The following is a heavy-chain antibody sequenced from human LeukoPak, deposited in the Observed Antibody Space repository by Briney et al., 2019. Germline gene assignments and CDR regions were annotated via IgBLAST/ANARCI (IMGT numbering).Heavy chain of an antibody. CDR3: AREPSRGPAAISNP. V-gene: IGHV1-69*13. Sequence: SVKVSCKASGYTFTSYGISWVRQAPGQGLEWMGGIIPIFGTANYAQKFQGRVTITADESTSTAYMELSSLRSEDTAVYYCAREPSRGPAAISNPWGQGTLVTVSS. D-gene: IGHD2-2*02. CDR2: IIPIFGTA. CDR1: GYTFTSYG. J-gene: IGHJ5*02.